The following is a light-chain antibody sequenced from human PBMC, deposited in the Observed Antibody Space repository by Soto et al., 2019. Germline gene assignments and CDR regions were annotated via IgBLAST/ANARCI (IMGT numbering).Light chain of an antibody. V-gene: IGKV3-20*01. CDR1: QSVSSSY. J-gene: IGKJ2*01. Sequence: EIVLTQSPGTLSLSPGERATLSCMASQSVSSSYLAWYQQKPGQAPRLLIYGASSRATGIPDRCSGSGSGTDFTLTISRLEPEDFAVHYCQQYGSSPNTFGQGTKLEIK. CDR3: QQYGSSPNT. CDR2: GAS.